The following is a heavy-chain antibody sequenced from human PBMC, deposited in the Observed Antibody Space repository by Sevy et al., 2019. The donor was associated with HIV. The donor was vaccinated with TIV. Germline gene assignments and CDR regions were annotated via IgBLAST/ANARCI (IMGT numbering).Heavy chain of an antibody. CDR2: IYTSGNTNSGNT. Sequence: SETLSLNCTVSGDSVTNYYWNWIRQSAGKGLEWIGRIYTSGNTNSGNTNYNPSLKSRVTMTVETSKNRFSLKLTSVTDADTAVYYWASGRGYSYSLNFWGQGTVVTVS. CDR3: ASGRGYSYSLNF. CDR1: GDSVTNYY. D-gene: IGHD2-2*03. V-gene: IGHV4-4*07. J-gene: IGHJ4*02.